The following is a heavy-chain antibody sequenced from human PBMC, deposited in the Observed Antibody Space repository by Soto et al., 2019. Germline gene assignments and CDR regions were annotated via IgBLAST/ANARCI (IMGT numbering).Heavy chain of an antibody. Sequence: ASVKVSCKASGGTFSSYTISWVRQAPGQGLEWMGRIIPILGIANYAQKFQGRVTITADKSTSTAYMELSSLRSEDTAVYYCARGTEYYDFWSGGYNWFDPWGQGTLVTVSS. CDR2: IIPILGIA. D-gene: IGHD3-3*01. V-gene: IGHV1-69*02. CDR1: GGTFSSYT. J-gene: IGHJ5*02. CDR3: ARGTEYYDFWSGGYNWFDP.